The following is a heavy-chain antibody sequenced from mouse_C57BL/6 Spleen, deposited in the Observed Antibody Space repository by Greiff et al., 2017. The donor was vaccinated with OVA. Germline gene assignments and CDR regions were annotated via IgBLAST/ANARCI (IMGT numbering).Heavy chain of an antibody. CDR3: ASCGSSSYWYFDV. D-gene: IGHD1-1*01. J-gene: IGHJ1*03. V-gene: IGHV2-2*01. Sequence: QVQLQQSGPGLVQPSQSLSITCTVSGFSLTSYGVHWVRQSPGKGLEWLGVIWSGGSTDYNAAFISRLSISKDNSKSQVFFKMNSLQADDTAIYYCASCGSSSYWYFDVWGTGTTVTVSS. CDR1: GFSLTSYG. CDR2: IWSGGST.